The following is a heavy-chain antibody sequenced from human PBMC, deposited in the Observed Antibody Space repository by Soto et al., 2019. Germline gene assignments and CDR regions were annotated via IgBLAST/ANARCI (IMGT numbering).Heavy chain of an antibody. D-gene: IGHD4-17*01. CDR1: GFTFSRHW. Sequence: GGSLRLSCAASGFTFSRHWMTWVRQAPGKGLEYVANIKGDGSQKYYVDSVKGRFTISRDNAQNSVYLQMNSLRAEDADLYYCAGDTYGDYGQVLDYWGQGTLVTVSS. V-gene: IGHV3-7*01. CDR3: AGDTYGDYGQVLDY. J-gene: IGHJ4*02. CDR2: IKGDGSQK.